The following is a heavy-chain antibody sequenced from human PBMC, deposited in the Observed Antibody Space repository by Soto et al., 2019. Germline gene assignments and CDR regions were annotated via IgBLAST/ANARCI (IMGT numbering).Heavy chain of an antibody. V-gene: IGHV3-30*04. J-gene: IGHJ4*02. CDR3: TKDRTIASRFDS. D-gene: IGHD6-13*01. Sequence: GGSLRLSCTASGFTFSNCAMHWVRQAPGRGLEWVALISYDGSYQYYGDSVKGRFTISRDNSKNMFYLQMSSLTPDDTAVYFCTKDRTIASRFDSWGQGTLVTVSS. CDR2: ISYDGSYQ. CDR1: GFTFSNCA.